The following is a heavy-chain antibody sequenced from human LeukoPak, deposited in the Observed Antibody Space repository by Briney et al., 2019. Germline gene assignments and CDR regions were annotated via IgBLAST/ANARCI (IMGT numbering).Heavy chain of an antibody. CDR3: VRGCSDTCHRFDY. V-gene: IGHV3-23*01. Sequence: GGSLRLSCAASGFTFSSFALSWVRQAPGKGLEWVSSISGSGGSTSYADSVKGRFTISRDISTNTLYLQMNSLRAEDTAIYYCVRGCSDTCHRFDYWGQGTLVTVSS. CDR2: ISGSGGST. D-gene: IGHD2-15*01. J-gene: IGHJ4*02. CDR1: GFTFSSFA.